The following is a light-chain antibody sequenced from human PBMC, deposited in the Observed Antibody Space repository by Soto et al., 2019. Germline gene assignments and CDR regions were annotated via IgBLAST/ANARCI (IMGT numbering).Light chain of an antibody. CDR2: AAS. CDR1: QGITNY. V-gene: IGKV1-27*01. Sequence: DIQMTQSPSSLSASVGDRVTITGRASQGITNYLAWYQQKPGKVPKLLIYAASTLQSGVPSRFSGRGGGGDLTVGISSLQPEDVATYYCPKYNSAQWTVGSGTKLDIK. CDR3: PKYNSAQWT. J-gene: IGKJ1*01.